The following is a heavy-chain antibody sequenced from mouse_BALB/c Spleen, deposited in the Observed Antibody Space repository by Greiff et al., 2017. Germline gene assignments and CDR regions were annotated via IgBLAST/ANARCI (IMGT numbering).Heavy chain of an antibody. Sequence: EVQLVESGGGLVQPGGSRKLSCAASGFTFSSFGMHWVRQAPEKGLEWVAYISSGSSTIYYADTVKGRFTISRDNPKNTLFLQMTSLRSEDTAMYYCARSWSGTFDYWGQGTTLTVSS. J-gene: IGHJ2*01. CDR2: ISSGSSTI. CDR3: ARSWSGTFDY. D-gene: IGHD4-1*01. V-gene: IGHV5-17*02. CDR1: GFTFSSFG.